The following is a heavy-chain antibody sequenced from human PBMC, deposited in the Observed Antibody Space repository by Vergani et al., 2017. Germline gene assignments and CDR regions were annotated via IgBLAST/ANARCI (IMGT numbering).Heavy chain of an antibody. CDR3: ARXGRIDAEGTELDY. CDR2: VNPEGTNT. D-gene: IGHD1-14*01. J-gene: IGHJ4*02. Sequence: EVRLLESGGGLVQPGGSLGLSCAASGFTFSRHWMHWVRQAPGKGLVWVSRVNPEGTNTPYADSVKGRFTISRDNAKNMMYLQLNSLRDEDTAVYYCARXGRIDAEGTELDYWGQGTLVTVSS. CDR1: GFTFSRHW. V-gene: IGHV3-74*01.